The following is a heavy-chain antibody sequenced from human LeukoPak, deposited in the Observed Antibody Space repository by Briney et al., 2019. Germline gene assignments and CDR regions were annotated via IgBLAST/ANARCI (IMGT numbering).Heavy chain of an antibody. CDR3: ARGSREHGLDS. Sequence: GGSLRLSCAASGFTFSGHDMNWVRQAPGKGLEWVSYINSDSIYIFYADSVKGRFTISRDYAKNSLYLQMNSPTAEDTAVYYCARGSREHGLDSWGQGTLVTVSS. D-gene: IGHD1-26*01. CDR1: GFTFSGHD. J-gene: IGHJ4*02. V-gene: IGHV3-21*01. CDR2: INSDSIYI.